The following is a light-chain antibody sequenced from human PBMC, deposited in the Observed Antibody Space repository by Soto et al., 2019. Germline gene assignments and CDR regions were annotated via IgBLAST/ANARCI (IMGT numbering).Light chain of an antibody. CDR1: QSLEYSDGNTY. V-gene: IGKV2-30*01. Sequence: EVVMTQSPLSLPVTLGQPASISCRSSQSLEYSDGNTYFNWFHQRPGQSPRRLIYKVSHRDSGVXAXXSGSVSGTDFTLKISRVEAEDVGVYFCMQAAHWPYTFGQGTKLEIK. J-gene: IGKJ2*01. CDR3: MQAAHWPYT. CDR2: KVS.